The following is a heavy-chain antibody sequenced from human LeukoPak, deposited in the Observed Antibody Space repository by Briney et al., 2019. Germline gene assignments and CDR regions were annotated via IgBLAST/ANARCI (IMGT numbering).Heavy chain of an antibody. CDR1: GFTLSRYS. CDR2: ISSSSSYI. Sequence: GGALRLSCAASGFTLSRYSMNWVGQAPGKGLEWVSSISSSSSYIYYADSVKGRFTISRDNAKSSLYLQMNSLGVEDTAVYYCARDRVSRFLLGIAAAGDAFDIWGQGTMVTVSS. CDR3: ARDRVSRFLLGIAAAGDAFDI. V-gene: IGHV3-21*01. D-gene: IGHD6-13*01. J-gene: IGHJ3*02.